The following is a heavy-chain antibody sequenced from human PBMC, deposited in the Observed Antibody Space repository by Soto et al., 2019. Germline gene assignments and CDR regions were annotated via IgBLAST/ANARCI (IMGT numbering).Heavy chain of an antibody. Sequence: GGSLRLSCAASGFTFSAYSMNWVRQAPGKGLEWVSYISSSSNTIYYADSVKGRFTISRDNARNSLYLQMNSLRDEDTAVYYCARDTEVYGGAFDIWGQGTLVTVSS. CDR1: GFTFSAYS. V-gene: IGHV3-48*02. D-gene: IGHD4-17*01. CDR3: ARDTEVYGGAFDI. J-gene: IGHJ3*02. CDR2: ISSSSNTI.